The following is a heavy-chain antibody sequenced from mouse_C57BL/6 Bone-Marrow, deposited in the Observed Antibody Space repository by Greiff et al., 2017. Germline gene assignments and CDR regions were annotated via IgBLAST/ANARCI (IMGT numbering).Heavy chain of an antibody. CDR1: GYTFTDYE. D-gene: IGHD1-1*01. CDR3: TRFPYVTTVTDIDY. CDR2: IDPETGGT. V-gene: IGHV1-15*01. J-gene: IGHJ2*01. Sequence: QVQLKQSGAELVRPGASVTLSCKASGYTFTDYEMHWVKQTPVHGLEWIGAIDPETGGTAYNQKFKGKAILTADKSSSTAYMELRSLTSEDSAVYYCTRFPYVTTVTDIDYWGQGTTLTVSS.